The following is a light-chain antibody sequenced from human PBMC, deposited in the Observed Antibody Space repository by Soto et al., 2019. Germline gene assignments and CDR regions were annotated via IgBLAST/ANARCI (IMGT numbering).Light chain of an antibody. CDR1: SSNIGNNY. CDR3: GTWDSSLSAGCV. V-gene: IGLV1-51*02. Sequence: QSVLTQPPSVSAAPGQKVTISCSGSSSNIGNNYVSWYQQLPGTAPKLLIYENNKRPSGIPDRFSGSKSGTSATLGITGLQTGDEADYYCGTWDSSLSAGCVFGGGTKLTV. CDR2: ENN. J-gene: IGLJ2*01.